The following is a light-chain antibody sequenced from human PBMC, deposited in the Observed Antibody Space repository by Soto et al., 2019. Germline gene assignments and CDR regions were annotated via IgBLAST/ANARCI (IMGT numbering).Light chain of an antibody. CDR1: SSNIGAGYD. J-gene: IGLJ2*01. CDR3: QSYDSSLSGPVV. V-gene: IGLV1-40*01. CDR2: GNS. Sequence: QSVLTQPPSVSGAPGQRVTISCTGSSSNIGAGYDVHWYQQLPGTAPKLLIYGNSNRPSGVPDRFSGSKSGTSASLAITGRQAEDEADYCCQSYDSSLSGPVVFGGGTKLTVL.